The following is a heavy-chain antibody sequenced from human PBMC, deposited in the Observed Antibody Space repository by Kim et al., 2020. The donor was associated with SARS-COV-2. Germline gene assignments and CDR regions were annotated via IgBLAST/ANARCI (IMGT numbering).Heavy chain of an antibody. J-gene: IGHJ5*02. Sequence: SETLSLTCTVSGGSISSSSYYWGWIRQPPGKGLEWIGSIYYSGSTYYNPSLKSRVTISVDTSKNQFSLKLSSVTAADTAVYYCARTSKYGSGSYHNWFDP. CDR3: ARTSKYGSGSYHNWFDP. D-gene: IGHD3-10*01. CDR1: GGSISSSSYY. V-gene: IGHV4-39*01. CDR2: IYYSGST.